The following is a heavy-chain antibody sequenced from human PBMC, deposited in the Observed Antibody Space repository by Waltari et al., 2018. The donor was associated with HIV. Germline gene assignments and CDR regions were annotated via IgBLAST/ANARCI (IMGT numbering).Heavy chain of an antibody. CDR2: IKSKTHGGTT. J-gene: IGHJ6*02. CDR1: AFTFTNAL. Sequence: EVQLVESGGGLVKPGGSLRLSCAASAFTFTNALMSWVRQATGKGLEWVGRIKSKTHGGTTDYAAPVKGRFTISRDDSKNTLYLQMNSLKTEDTAVYYCTTLVLLGVGMDVWGQGTTVTVSS. D-gene: IGHD3-10*01. CDR3: TTLVLLGVGMDV. V-gene: IGHV3-15*01.